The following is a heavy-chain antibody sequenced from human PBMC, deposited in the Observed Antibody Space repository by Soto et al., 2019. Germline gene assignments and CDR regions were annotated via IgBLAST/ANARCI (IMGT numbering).Heavy chain of an antibody. V-gene: IGHV1-2*04. CDR3: ARGREYSSSYGSYGY. D-gene: IGHD6-6*01. CDR2: INPNSGGT. J-gene: IGHJ4*02. CDR1: GYTFTGYY. Sequence: QVQLVQSGAEVKKPGASVKVSCKASGYTFTGYYMHWVRQAPGQGLEWMGWINPNSGGTNYAQKFQGWVTMTRDTSISTAYRELSRLRSDDTAVYYCARGREYSSSYGSYGYWGQGTLVTVSS.